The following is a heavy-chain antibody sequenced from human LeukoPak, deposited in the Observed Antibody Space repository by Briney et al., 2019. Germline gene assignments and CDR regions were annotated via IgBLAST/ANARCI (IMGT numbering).Heavy chain of an antibody. CDR3: ARLSRGVATRFDY. CDR1: GGSISSGSYY. V-gene: IGHV4-61*02. D-gene: IGHD5-12*01. J-gene: IGHJ4*02. CDR2: IYSSGNT. Sequence: SQTLSLTCTVSGGSISSGSYYWSWIRQPAGKGLEWIGRIYSSGNTNYNPSLKSRVTISVDTSKNQFSLKLSSVTAADTAVYYCARLSRGVATRFDYWGQGTLVTVSS.